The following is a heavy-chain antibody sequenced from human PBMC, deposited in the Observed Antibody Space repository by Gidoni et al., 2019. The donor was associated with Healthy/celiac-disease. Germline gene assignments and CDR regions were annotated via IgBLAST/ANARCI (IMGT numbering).Heavy chain of an antibody. CDR1: GATFSSYA. V-gene: IGHV1-69*14. Sequence: QVQLVQSGAEVKKPWSSVKVSCKASGATFSSYAISWVRQALGQGLEWMGGIIPIFGTANYAQKFQGRVTITADKSTSTAYMELSSLRSEDTAVYYCARGGGIAEADRSRAFDYWGQGTLVTVSS. CDR3: ARGGGIAEADRSRAFDY. J-gene: IGHJ4*02. CDR2: IIPIFGTA. D-gene: IGHD6-13*01.